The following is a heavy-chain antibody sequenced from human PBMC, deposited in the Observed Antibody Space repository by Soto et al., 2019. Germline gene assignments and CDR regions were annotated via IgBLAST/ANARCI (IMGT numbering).Heavy chain of an antibody. J-gene: IGHJ4*02. CDR1: GFGLGAYS. CDR2: IHPSGTPI. V-gene: IGHV3-48*01. D-gene: IGHD3-10*01. CDR3: VRQDSYGAGDY. Sequence: GGSLRLSCAASGFGLGAYSMNWVRQAPGKGLEWVSYIHPSGTPILYADSVKGRFTISRDNAKNSLFSQMNSLRAEYTAMYYCVRQDSYGAGDYWGQGTLVTVSS.